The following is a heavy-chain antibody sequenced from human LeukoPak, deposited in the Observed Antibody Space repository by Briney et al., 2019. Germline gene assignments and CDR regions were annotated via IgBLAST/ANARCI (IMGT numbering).Heavy chain of an antibody. CDR2: ISSRTSTI. D-gene: IGHD6-13*01. J-gene: IGHJ4*02. CDR1: GFTFSIYA. CDR3: ARGNRGYSSSWYGGYFDY. Sequence: SGGSLRLSCTASGFTFSIYAMNWVRHAPGKGLQWVSYISSRTSTIYYADSVKGRFTISRDNAKNSLYLQMNSLRAEDTAVYYCARGNRGYSSSWYGGYFDYWGQGTLVTVSS. V-gene: IGHV3-48*04.